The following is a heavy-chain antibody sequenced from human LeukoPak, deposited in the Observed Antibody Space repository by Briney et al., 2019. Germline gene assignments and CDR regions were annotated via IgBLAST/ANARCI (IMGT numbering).Heavy chain of an antibody. CDR3: ALSGYYSNTVDY. Sequence: SETLSLTCTVPGGSISSSSYYWGWIRQPPGKGLEWIGSIYYSGSTYYNPSLKSRVTISVDTSKNQFSLKLSSVTAADTAVYYCALSGYYSNTVDYWGQGTLVTVSS. CDR1: GGSISSSSYY. D-gene: IGHD3-22*01. J-gene: IGHJ4*02. CDR2: IYYSGST. V-gene: IGHV4-39*07.